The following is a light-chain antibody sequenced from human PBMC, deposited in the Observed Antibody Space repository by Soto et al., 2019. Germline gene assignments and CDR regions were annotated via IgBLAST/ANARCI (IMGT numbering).Light chain of an antibody. V-gene: IGKV1-8*01. CDR3: QQYYSYRT. J-gene: IGKJ1*01. CDR2: AAS. Sequence: IQMTQSPSTLAASTGDRVTITCRASQGISSYLAWYQQKPGKAPKLLIYAASTLQSGVPSRFSGSGSGTDFTLTISCLQSEDFATYYCQQYYSYRTFGQGTKVDIK. CDR1: QGISSY.